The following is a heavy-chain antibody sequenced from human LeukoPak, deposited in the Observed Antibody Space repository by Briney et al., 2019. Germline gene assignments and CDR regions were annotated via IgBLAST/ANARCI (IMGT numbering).Heavy chain of an antibody. D-gene: IGHD5-12*01. Sequence: GGSLRLSCAASGFTFSSYSMNWVRQAPGKGLEWVSSISSSSSYIYYADSVKGRFTISRDNAKNSLYLQMNSLRAEDTAVYYCARGLSPRVAIAFDIWGQGTMVTVSS. CDR3: ARGLSPRVAIAFDI. CDR2: ISSSSSYI. V-gene: IGHV3-21*04. CDR1: GFTFSSYS. J-gene: IGHJ3*02.